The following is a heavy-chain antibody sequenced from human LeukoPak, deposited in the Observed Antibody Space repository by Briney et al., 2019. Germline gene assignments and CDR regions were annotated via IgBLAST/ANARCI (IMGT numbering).Heavy chain of an antibody. Sequence: GSLRPSCAASGFTFSSYAISWVRQAPGKGLEWVPAISGSGGSTYYADSVKGRFTISRDNSKNTLYLQMNSLRAEDTAVYYCAKDLTYQLLVDNAFDIWGQGTMVTVSS. J-gene: IGHJ3*02. V-gene: IGHV3-23*01. D-gene: IGHD2-2*01. CDR2: ISGSGGST. CDR1: GFTFSSYA. CDR3: AKDLTYQLLVDNAFDI.